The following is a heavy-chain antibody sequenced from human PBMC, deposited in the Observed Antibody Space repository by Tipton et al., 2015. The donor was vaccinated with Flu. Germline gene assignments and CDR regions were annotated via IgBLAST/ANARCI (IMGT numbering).Heavy chain of an antibody. CDR3: ARGSGSGTYMIFYF. CDR1: GFTVSSNY. J-gene: IGHJ4*02. V-gene: IGHV3-53*01. CDR2: IYSGGNT. D-gene: IGHD3-10*01. Sequence: GSLRLSCAVSGFTVSSNYMTWVRQAPGKGLEWVSVIYSGGNTYYAGSVRGRFTISRDNSKNTLYLQMNSLRVDDTAVYYCARGSGSGTYMIFYFWGQGTLVTVSS.